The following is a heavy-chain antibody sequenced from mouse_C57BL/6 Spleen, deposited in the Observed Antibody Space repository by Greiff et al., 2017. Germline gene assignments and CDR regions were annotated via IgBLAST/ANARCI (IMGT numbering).Heavy chain of an antibody. V-gene: IGHV14-1*01. CDR3: TRGGIVSYVWFAY. CDR2: IDPEDGDT. J-gene: IGHJ3*01. Sequence: EVQLQESGAELVRPGASVKLSCTASGFNIKDYYMHWVKQRPEQGLEWIGRIDPEDGDTEYAPKFQGKATMTADTSSNTAYLQLSSLTSEDTAVYYCTRGGIVSYVWFAYWGQGTLVTVSA. D-gene: IGHD2-5*01. CDR1: GFNIKDYY.